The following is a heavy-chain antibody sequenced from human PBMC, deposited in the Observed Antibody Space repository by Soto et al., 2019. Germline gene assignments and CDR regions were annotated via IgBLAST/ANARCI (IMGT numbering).Heavy chain of an antibody. V-gene: IGHV3-9*01. D-gene: IGHD6-19*01. CDR1: GFTFDDYS. Sequence: EVQLVESGGGLVQAGRSLRLSCTATGFTFDDYSMHWVRQVPGKGLEWVSGISCNSGYIDYADSVKGRFTISRDNAKNFLYLHMNSMRSEDTAFYYCAKDLGGWFPGPKLDTWGQGTLVTVSS. CDR3: AKDLGGWFPGPKLDT. J-gene: IGHJ5*02. CDR2: ISCNSGYI.